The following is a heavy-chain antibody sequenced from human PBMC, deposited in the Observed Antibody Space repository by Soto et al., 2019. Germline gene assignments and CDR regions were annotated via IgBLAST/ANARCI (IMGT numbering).Heavy chain of an antibody. CDR3: AKADDYGDYLDTYAFDI. CDR2: ISGSGGST. J-gene: IGHJ3*02. V-gene: IGHV3-23*01. D-gene: IGHD4-17*01. CDR1: GFTFSSYA. Sequence: EVQLLESGGGLVQPGGALRLSCAASGFTFSSYAMSWFRQAPGKGLEWVSAISGSGGSTYYADSVKGRFTIYRDNSKNTLYLQMNSLRAEDTAVYYCAKADDYGDYLDTYAFDIWGQGTMVTVSS.